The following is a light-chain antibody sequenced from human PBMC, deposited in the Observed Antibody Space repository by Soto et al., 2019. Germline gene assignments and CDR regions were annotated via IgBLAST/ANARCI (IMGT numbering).Light chain of an antibody. CDR1: QSISSW. V-gene: IGKV1-5*03. CDR3: QQYNTYWT. J-gene: IGKJ1*01. CDR2: KAS. Sequence: DIQMTQSPSTLSASIGDRVTIICRASQSISSWLAWYQQKPGKAPKLLIYKASILESGVPSRFSGSGSGTEFSLTISSLQPEDFATYYCQQYNTYWTFAQGTKVEIK.